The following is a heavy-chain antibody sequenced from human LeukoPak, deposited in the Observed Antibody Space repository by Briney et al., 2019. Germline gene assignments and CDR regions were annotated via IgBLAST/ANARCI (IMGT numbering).Heavy chain of an antibody. CDR2: MNPNSGNT. CDR3: ARDAGSMIVVVIDY. D-gene: IGHD3-22*01. CDR1: GYTFTSYG. Sequence: GASVKVSCKASGYTFTSYGISWVRQAPGQGLEWMGWMNPNSGNTGYAQRFQGRLTMTSNTSISTAYMDLSSLRSEDTAVYYCARDAGSMIVVVIDYWGQGTLVTVSS. J-gene: IGHJ4*02. V-gene: IGHV1-8*02.